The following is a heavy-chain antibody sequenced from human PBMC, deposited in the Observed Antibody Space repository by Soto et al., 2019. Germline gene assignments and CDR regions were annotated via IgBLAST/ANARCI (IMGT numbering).Heavy chain of an antibody. Sequence: QVQLVESGAGVVQPGTSLRLSCAASGFTFSSYAMHWVRQAPGKGLEWVAVISYDGSNKYYADSVKGRYTISSDTSKNSLCLQMNSLRDVATAVYYCARGFPVANYYFDYWGPGTLVTVSS. D-gene: IGHD5-12*01. CDR2: ISYDGSNK. V-gene: IGHV3-30-3*01. CDR3: ARGFPVANYYFDY. J-gene: IGHJ4*02. CDR1: GFTFSSYA.